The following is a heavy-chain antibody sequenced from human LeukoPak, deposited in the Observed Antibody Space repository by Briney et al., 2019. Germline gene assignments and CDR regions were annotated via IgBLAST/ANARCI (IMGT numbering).Heavy chain of an antibody. D-gene: IGHD2-2*01. CDR1: GGSISSYY. CDR3: ASNVVVPGEDFYYGMDV. J-gene: IGHJ6*02. Sequence: SETLSLTCTVSGGSISSYYWRWIRQPPGKGLEWIGYIYYSGSTNYNPSLKSRVTISVDTSKNQFSLKLSSVTAADTAVYYCASNVVVPGEDFYYGMDVWGQGTTVTVSS. V-gene: IGHV4-59*01. CDR2: IYYSGST.